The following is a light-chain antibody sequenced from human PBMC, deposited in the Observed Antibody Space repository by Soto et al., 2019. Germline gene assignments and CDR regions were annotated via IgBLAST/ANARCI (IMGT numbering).Light chain of an antibody. V-gene: IGKV3-20*01. J-gene: IGKJ1*01. Sequence: EIVLTQSPDTLSLSPGERATLSCRASQSVASNQLAWYQHKSGQAPRLLIHGVFTRANGIPDRFSGSGSGTDFTLNISRLEPEDFALYYCQQYGGSPQTFGQGTKVEIK. CDR2: GVF. CDR1: QSVASNQ. CDR3: QQYGGSPQT.